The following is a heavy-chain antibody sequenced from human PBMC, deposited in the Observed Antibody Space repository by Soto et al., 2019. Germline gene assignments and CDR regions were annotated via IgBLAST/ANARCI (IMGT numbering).Heavy chain of an antibody. CDR3: ARAHDSLTGWKFTF. CDR2: ISAYSGNI. D-gene: IGHD3-9*01. CDR1: GYDFTNYG. V-gene: IGHV1-18*01. Sequence: QVRLVQSGAEVKKPGASVKVSCKTSGYDFTNYGINWLRQAPGQGLEWMGWISAYSGNIVYAQSFRESATLTTDTSTGSAYMELRSLRSDDTAVYFSARAHDSLTGWKFTFWGHGNRVTVSS. J-gene: IGHJ4*01.